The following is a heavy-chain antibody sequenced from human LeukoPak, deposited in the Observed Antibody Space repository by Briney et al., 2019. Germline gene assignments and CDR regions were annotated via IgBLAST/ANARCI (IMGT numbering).Heavy chain of an antibody. CDR2: INHSGST. CDR3: ARYCSGGSCYIEPYYFDY. V-gene: IGHV4-34*01. D-gene: IGHD2-15*01. Sequence: SETLSLTCAVYGGSFSGYYWSWIRQPPGKGLEWIGEINHSGSTNYNPSLESRVTISVDTSKNQFSLKLSSVTAADTAVYYCARYCSGGSCYIEPYYFDYWGQGTLVTVSS. CDR1: GGSFSGYY. J-gene: IGHJ4*02.